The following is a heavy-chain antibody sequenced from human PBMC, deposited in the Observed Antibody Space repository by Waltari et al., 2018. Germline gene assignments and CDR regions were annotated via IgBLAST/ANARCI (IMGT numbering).Heavy chain of an antibody. Sequence: QAQLQQWGAGQLKPSETLSLTCAVYGGSFSGYYWSWIRQPHGKGLEWIGEINHSGSTNYNPSLKSRVTISVDTSKNQFSLKLSSVTAADTAVYYCARGPVYYDFWSGYYTGIGLNYWGQGTLVTVSS. CDR3: ARGPVYYDFWSGYYTGIGLNY. V-gene: IGHV4-34*01. CDR1: GGSFSGYY. D-gene: IGHD3-3*01. J-gene: IGHJ4*02. CDR2: INHSGST.